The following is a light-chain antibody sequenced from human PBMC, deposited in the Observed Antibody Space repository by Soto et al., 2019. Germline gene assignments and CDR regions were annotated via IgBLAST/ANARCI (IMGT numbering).Light chain of an antibody. V-gene: IGLV2-14*03. J-gene: IGLJ1*01. CDR1: SSDVGGYDF. Sequence: QSVLAQPASVSGSPGQSITISCTGTSSDVGGYDFVSWHQHHPGKAPRLMIYDVSHRPSGVSDRFSASKSGNTASLTISGLLAEDEADYYCSSYTSISTYVFGTGTKVTVL. CDR3: SSYTSISTYV. CDR2: DVS.